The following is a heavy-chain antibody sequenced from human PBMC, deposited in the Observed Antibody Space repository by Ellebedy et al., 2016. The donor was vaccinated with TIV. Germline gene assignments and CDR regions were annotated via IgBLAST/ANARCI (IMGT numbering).Heavy chain of an antibody. CDR1: GYIFTSFG. J-gene: IGHJ6*02. D-gene: IGHD5-12*01. CDR3: ARWDSGFLSGVYYNYGMDV. Sequence: ASVKVSXKTSGYIFTSFGISWVRQAPGQGLEWMGWISGYNGNTNYAQKLQGRVTMTTDTSTSTAYMELRSLRSEDTAVYYCARWDSGFLSGVYYNYGMDVWGQGTTVTVSS. V-gene: IGHV1-18*01. CDR2: ISGYNGNT.